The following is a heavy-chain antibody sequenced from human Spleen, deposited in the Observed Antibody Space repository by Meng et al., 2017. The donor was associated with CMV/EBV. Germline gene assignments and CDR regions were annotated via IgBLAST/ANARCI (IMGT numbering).Heavy chain of an antibody. J-gene: IGHJ6*02. CDR1: GFTFSSYW. CDR2: IKQDGSEK. Sequence: SCAASGFTFSSYWMSWVRQAPGKGLEWVANIKQDGSEKYYVDSVKGRFTISRDNAKNSLYLQMNSLRTEDTAVYYCARDIVVVPAATRYYYYGMDVWGQGTTVTVSS. V-gene: IGHV3-7*01. D-gene: IGHD2-2*01. CDR3: ARDIVVVPAATRYYYYGMDV.